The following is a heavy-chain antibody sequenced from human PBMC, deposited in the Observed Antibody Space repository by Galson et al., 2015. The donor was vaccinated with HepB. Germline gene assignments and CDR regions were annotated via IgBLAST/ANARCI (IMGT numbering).Heavy chain of an antibody. D-gene: IGHD1-26*01. J-gene: IGHJ4*02. Sequence: SLRLSCAASGFTFSGSAMHWVRQASGKGLEWVGRIRSKANSYATAYAASVKGRFTISRDDSKNTAYLQMNSLKTEDTAVYYCTSPIVGAHSWGQGTLVTVSS. CDR2: IRSKANSYAT. CDR3: TSPIVGAHS. V-gene: IGHV3-73*01. CDR1: GFTFSGSA.